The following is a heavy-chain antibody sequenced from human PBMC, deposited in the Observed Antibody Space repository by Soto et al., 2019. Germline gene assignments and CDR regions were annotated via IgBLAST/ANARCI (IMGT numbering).Heavy chain of an antibody. CDR2: ISGSGGST. CDR1: GFPFAAFA. J-gene: IGHJ5*02. V-gene: IGHV3-23*01. CDR3: AKGSPVVAAVDWFDP. D-gene: IGHD2-15*01. Sequence: EVQLLESGGGLVQPGGSLRLSCAASGFPFAAFAMTWFRQAPGKALEWVSAISGSGGSTYYADSVKGRFTISRDNSKNTLYRQINSLRAEDTAVYYCAKGSPVVAAVDWFDPWGQGTLVTVSS.